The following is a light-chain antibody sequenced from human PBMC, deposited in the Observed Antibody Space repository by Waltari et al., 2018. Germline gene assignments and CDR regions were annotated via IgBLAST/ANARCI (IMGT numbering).Light chain of an antibody. J-gene: IGLJ2*01. V-gene: IGLV2-14*01. CDR3: SSYTSSSTDVV. CDR2: EVS. CDR1: SSDVGGYNY. Sequence: QSALTQPASVSGSPGQSITISCTGTSSDVGGYNYVSWYQQHPGKAPKLMIYEVSNRPSGVSTRFFGSKSGNTASLTISGLQAEDEADYYCSSYTSSSTDVVFGGGTKLTVL.